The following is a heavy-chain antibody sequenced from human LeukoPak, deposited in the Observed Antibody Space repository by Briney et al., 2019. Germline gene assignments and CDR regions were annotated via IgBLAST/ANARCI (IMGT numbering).Heavy chain of an antibody. Sequence: GGSLRLSCVASGFTFSSYEMDWVRQAPGKGLEWVSYISSSGGTKYYADSVKGRFTISRDNAKNSLYLQVNSLRAEDTAVYYCARDHGGVFIRGVIDYWGQGTLVTVSS. CDR1: GFTFSSYE. CDR2: ISSSGGTK. V-gene: IGHV3-48*03. CDR3: ARDHGGVFIRGVIDY. D-gene: IGHD3-10*01. J-gene: IGHJ4*02.